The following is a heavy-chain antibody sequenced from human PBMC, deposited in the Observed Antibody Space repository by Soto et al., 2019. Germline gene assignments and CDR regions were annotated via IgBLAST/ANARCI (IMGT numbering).Heavy chain of an antibody. D-gene: IGHD3-22*01. J-gene: IGHJ4*02. Sequence: SVKVSCKASGGTFSSYAISWVRQAPGQGLEWMGGIIPIFGTANYAQKFQGRVTITADESTSTAYMELSSLRSEDTAVYYCARRRPYSYDSSYFDYWGQGTLVTVSS. V-gene: IGHV1-69*13. CDR1: GGTFSSYA. CDR2: IIPIFGTA. CDR3: ARRRPYSYDSSYFDY.